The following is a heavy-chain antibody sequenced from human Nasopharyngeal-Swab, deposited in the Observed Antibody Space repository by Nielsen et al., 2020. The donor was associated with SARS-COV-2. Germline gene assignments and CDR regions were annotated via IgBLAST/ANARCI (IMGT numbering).Heavy chain of an antibody. Sequence: ASVKVSCKASGYSFTNFYIHWLRQAPRQGLEWMGIINPSGGSTTYAQKFQGRVTMTRDASTSTVYMELTSLRFEDTAVYYCARGPPGEAADYWGRGTLVTVSS. CDR2: INPSGGST. V-gene: IGHV1-46*01. J-gene: IGHJ4*02. CDR3: ARGPPGEAADY. D-gene: IGHD3-16*01. CDR1: GYSFTNFY.